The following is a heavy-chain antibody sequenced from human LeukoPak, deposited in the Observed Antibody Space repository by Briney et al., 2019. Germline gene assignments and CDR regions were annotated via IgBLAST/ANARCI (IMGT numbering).Heavy chain of an antibody. V-gene: IGHV1-69*06. Sequence: SVKVSCKASGGTFSSYAISWARQAPGQGLEWIGGIIPIFGTANYAQKFQGRVTITADKSTSTAYMELSSLRSEDAAVYYCARDLEDGSGSSVWFDPWGQGTLVTVSS. CDR1: GGTFSSYA. CDR3: ARDLEDGSGSSVWFDP. J-gene: IGHJ5*02. D-gene: IGHD3-10*01. CDR2: IIPIFGTA.